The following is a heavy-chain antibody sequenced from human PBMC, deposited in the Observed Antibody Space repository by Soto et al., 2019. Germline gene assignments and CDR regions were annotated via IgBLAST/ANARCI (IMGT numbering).Heavy chain of an antibody. J-gene: IGHJ4*02. Sequence: PGESLKISCKGSGYKFTSYWIGWVRQMPGKGLEWMGNIYPGDSDTRYSPSFQGQVIISADKSINTAYLQWSSLKASDTAIYYCARGRAYYYDSSGYYFDYWGQGTLVTVSS. V-gene: IGHV5-51*01. CDR3: ARGRAYYYDSSGYYFDY. D-gene: IGHD3-22*01. CDR1: GYKFTSYW. CDR2: IYPGDSDT.